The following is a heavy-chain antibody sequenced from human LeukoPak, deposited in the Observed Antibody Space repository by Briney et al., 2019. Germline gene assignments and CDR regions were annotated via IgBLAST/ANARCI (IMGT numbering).Heavy chain of an antibody. D-gene: IGHD6-19*01. CDR1: GFTFSSHE. J-gene: IGHJ4*02. CDR2: ISSSGNTI. CDR3: ARGTKRITVAGVGYFDY. V-gene: IGHV3-48*03. Sequence: GGSLRLSCAASGFTFSSHEMNWVRQAPGKGLECVSYISSSGNTIYYADSVKGRFTISRDNAKNSLHLQVNSLRAEDTAVYYCARGTKRITVAGVGYFDYWGQGTLVTVSS.